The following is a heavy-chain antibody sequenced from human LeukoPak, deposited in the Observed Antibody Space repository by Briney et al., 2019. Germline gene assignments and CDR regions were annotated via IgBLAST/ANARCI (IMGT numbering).Heavy chain of an antibody. J-gene: IGHJ4*02. CDR3: ARILGDRDSSCYTGAFDY. Sequence: SGPTLVNPTQTLTLTCTFSGFSLSTSGMCVSWIRQPPGKALEWLALIDWDDDKYYSTSLKTRLTISKDTSKNQVVLTMTNMDPVDTATYYCARILGDRDSSCYTGAFDYWGQGTLVTVSS. CDR2: IDWDDDK. D-gene: IGHD2-15*01. CDR1: GFSLSTSGMC. V-gene: IGHV2-70*01.